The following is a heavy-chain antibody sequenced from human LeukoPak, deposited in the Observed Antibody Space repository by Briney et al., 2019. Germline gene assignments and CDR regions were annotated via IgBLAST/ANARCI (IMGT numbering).Heavy chain of an antibody. D-gene: IGHD5-18*01. CDR3: ARALGAMGGLDY. J-gene: IGHJ4*02. V-gene: IGHV3-74*01. Sequence: QPGGSLRLSCAASGFTFSSYWMHWLRQAPGKGLVWVSRINSDGSSTSYADSVKGRFTISRDNAKNTLYLQMNSLRAEDTAVYYCARALGAMGGLDYWGQGTLVTVSS. CDR1: GFTFSSYW. CDR2: INSDGSST.